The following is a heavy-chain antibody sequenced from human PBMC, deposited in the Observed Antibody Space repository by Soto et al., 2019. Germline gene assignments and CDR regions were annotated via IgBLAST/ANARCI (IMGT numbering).Heavy chain of an antibody. D-gene: IGHD3-16*02. Sequence: GGSLRLSCAASGFTFSSYAMSWVRQAPGKGLEWVSAISGSGGSTYYADSVKGRFTISRDNSKNTLYLQMNSLRTEDTAVYYCAKDRAGMITFGGVIALFDYWGQGTLVTVSS. CDR2: ISGSGGST. CDR1: GFTFSSYA. J-gene: IGHJ4*02. CDR3: AKDRAGMITFGGVIALFDY. V-gene: IGHV3-23*01.